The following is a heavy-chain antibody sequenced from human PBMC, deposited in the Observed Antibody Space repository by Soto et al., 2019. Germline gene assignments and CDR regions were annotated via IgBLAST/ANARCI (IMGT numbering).Heavy chain of an antibody. CDR1: GFTFSSYA. D-gene: IGHD2-8*02. CDR3: AKPRCAGGHFDY. V-gene: IGHV3-23*01. Sequence: GGSLRLSCAASGFTFSSYAMGWVRQGPGKGLGWVAVVSIGGSTHYADSVRGRFTISRDNSKNTLSLHMNSLTAEDTAVYFCAKPRCAGGHFDYWGRGAMVTVSS. CDR2: VSIGGST. J-gene: IGHJ4*02.